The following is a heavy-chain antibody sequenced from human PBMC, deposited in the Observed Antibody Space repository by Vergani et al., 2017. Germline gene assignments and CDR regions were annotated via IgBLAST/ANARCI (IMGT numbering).Heavy chain of an antibody. CDR1: GGSMSGYY. CDR2: MYHSGST. D-gene: IGHD2/OR15-2a*01. CDR3: GRGAEFYGLGNRLLDL. V-gene: IGHV4-59*01. Sequence: QVRLQESGPGLVKPSETLSLTCSVSGGSMSGYYWSWIRQPPVKEVEWIGYMYHSGSTNYNPSLETRVTISGDTSKNQFSLKLNSVTAADTAVYYCGRGAEFYGLGNRLLDLWGQGILVTVSA. J-gene: IGHJ5*02.